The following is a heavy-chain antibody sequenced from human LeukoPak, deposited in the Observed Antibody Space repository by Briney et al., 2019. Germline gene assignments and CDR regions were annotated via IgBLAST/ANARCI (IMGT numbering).Heavy chain of an antibody. CDR1: GGSISGYY. J-gene: IGHJ5*02. V-gene: IGHV4-59*01. CDR2: IYYSGST. Sequence: SETLSLTCTVSGGSISGYYWSWIRQSPGKGLEWIGYIYYSGSTNYNPSLKSRVTMSVNTSKNHFSLKVSSVTAADTAVYYCARAVVVAATVKWFDPWGQGNPGHRLL. CDR3: ARAVVVAATVKWFDP. D-gene: IGHD2-15*01.